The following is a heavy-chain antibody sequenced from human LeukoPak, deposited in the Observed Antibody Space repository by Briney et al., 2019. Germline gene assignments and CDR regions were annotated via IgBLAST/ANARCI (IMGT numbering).Heavy chain of an antibody. CDR2: IYTSGST. V-gene: IGHV4-4*07. D-gene: IGHD3-22*01. CDR3: ARDATYYYDSSGYFLFDY. J-gene: IGHJ4*02. CDR1: GGSISSYY. Sequence: SETLSLTCTVSGGSISSYYWSRIRQPAGKGLEWIGRIYTSGSTNYNPSLKSRVTMSVDTSKNQFSLKLSSVTAADTAVYYCARDATYYYDSSGYFLFDYWGQGTLVTVSS.